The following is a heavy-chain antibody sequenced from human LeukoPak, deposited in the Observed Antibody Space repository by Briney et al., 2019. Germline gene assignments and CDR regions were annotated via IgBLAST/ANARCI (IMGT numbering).Heavy chain of an antibody. J-gene: IGHJ5*02. CDR1: GYTFTSYD. Sequence: RASVKVSCKASGYTFTSYDINWVRQATGQGLEWMGWMNPNSGNTGYAQKFQGRVTMTRNTSISTAYMELSSLRSEDTAAYYCARELGYCSSTSCPWGQGTLVTVSS. CDR2: MNPNSGNT. D-gene: IGHD2-2*01. V-gene: IGHV1-8*01. CDR3: ARELGYCSSTSCP.